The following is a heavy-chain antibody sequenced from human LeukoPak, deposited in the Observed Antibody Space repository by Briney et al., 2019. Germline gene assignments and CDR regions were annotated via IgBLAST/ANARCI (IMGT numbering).Heavy chain of an antibody. CDR2: IYPGDSDT. J-gene: IGHJ6*02. Sequence: GESLKISGKVSGYSFTSYWIAGVRKMPGKGLDWMGIIYPGDSDTRYSPSFQGQVTISADKSISTAYLQWSSLKASDTAMYYCARLMTQYVDYRGGYYYGMDVWGQGTTVTVSS. CDR1: GYSFTSYW. D-gene: IGHD4-11*01. CDR3: ARLMTQYVDYRGGYYYGMDV. V-gene: IGHV5-51*01.